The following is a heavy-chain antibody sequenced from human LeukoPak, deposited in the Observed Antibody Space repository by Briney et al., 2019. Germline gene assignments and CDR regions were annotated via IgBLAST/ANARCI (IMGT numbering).Heavy chain of an antibody. Sequence: GGSLSLSCAASGFTFSNYWISWVGQAAGKQVEGVGNINQYGREKSDVVSVKGRFNISRDNAKNSLSLQMDSLRAEDTAVYHCARVGRSWEDREDKYAGRYHPFDPWGQGTLVTVSS. V-gene: IGHV3-7*05. CDR2: INQYGREK. J-gene: IGHJ5*02. D-gene: IGHD1-26*01. CDR1: GFTFSNYW. CDR3: ARVGRSWEDREDKYAGRYHPFDP.